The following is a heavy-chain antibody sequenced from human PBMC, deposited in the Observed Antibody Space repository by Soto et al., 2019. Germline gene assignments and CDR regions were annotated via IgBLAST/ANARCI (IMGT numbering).Heavy chain of an antibody. CDR1: GGTFNSHA. CDR2: IIPIFDTP. Sequence: ASVKVSCKASGGTFNSHAISWVRQAPGQGVEWMGGIIPIFDTPNYAQKFQGRVTITADKSTSTAYMEVTSPRYEDTAVYYCARDRSSTWRSAMDVWGQGTTVTVSS. D-gene: IGHD6-13*01. J-gene: IGHJ6*02. V-gene: IGHV1-69*06. CDR3: ARDRSSTWRSAMDV.